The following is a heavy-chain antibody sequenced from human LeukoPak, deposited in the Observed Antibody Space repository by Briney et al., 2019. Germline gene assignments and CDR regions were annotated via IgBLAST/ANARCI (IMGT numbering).Heavy chain of an antibody. V-gene: IGHV3-23*01. J-gene: IGHJ3*02. Sequence: GGSLRLSCAASGFTFSSYAMSWVRQAPGKGLEWVSAISGSGGSTYYADSVKGRFTISRDNSKNTLYLQMNSLRAEDTAVYYCGKLGHILVGPAAIAFDIWGQGTMVTVSS. D-gene: IGHD2-2*01. CDR1: GFTFSSYA. CDR2: ISGSGGST. CDR3: GKLGHILVGPAAIAFDI.